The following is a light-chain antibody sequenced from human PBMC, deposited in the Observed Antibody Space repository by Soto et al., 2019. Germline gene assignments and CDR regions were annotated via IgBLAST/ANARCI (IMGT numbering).Light chain of an antibody. J-gene: IGKJ1*01. V-gene: IGKV1-39*01. CDR1: QTIRKS. CDR3: QQSYSTPWT. CDR2: GAS. Sequence: DIQMTQSTSSLSASIGDRVTITCRASQTIRKSLNWYQQKAETAPKLLIFGASSLQSGVPSRFSASGSGTEFTLTINSLQPEDFATYHCQQSYSTPWTFGQGTKVDIK.